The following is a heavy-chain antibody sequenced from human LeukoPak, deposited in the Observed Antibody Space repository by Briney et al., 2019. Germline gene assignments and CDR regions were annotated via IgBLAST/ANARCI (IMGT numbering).Heavy chain of an antibody. CDR2: IYYSGST. V-gene: IGHV4-59*01. J-gene: IGHJ4*02. CDR3: ARDPGYCSSTSCNDNSGYDL. Sequence: SETLSLTCTVSGGPISSYYWSWIRQPPGKGLEGIGYIYYSGSTNYNPSLKSRVTISVDTSKNQFSLELSSVTAADTAVYYCARDPGYCSSTSCNDNSGYDLWGQGTLVTVSS. CDR1: GGPISSYY. D-gene: IGHD2-2*01.